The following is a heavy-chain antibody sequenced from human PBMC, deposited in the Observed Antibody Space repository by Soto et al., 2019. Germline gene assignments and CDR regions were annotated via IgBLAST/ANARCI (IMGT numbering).Heavy chain of an antibody. CDR3: VSGSYYNVIGPFDY. Sequence: PSETLSLTCTVSGGSISSSSYYWGWIRQPPGKGLEWIGSIYYSGSTYYNPSLKSRVTISVDTSKNQFSLKLSSVTAADTAVYYCVSGSYYNVIGPFDYWGQGTLVTVSS. J-gene: IGHJ4*02. V-gene: IGHV4-39*01. D-gene: IGHD3-10*01. CDR1: GGSISSSSYY. CDR2: IYYSGST.